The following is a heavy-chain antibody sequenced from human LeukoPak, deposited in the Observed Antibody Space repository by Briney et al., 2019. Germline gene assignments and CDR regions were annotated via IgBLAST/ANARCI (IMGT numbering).Heavy chain of an antibody. Sequence: PGGSLRLSCAASGFTFSSYAMSWVRQAPGKGLEWVSAISGSGGSTFYADSVKGRFTISRDNSKNTLYLQMNSLRAEGTAVYYCAKRDSAMVQAFFDYWGQGTLVTVSS. CDR2: ISGSGGST. CDR1: GFTFSSYA. D-gene: IGHD5-18*01. V-gene: IGHV3-23*01. J-gene: IGHJ4*02. CDR3: AKRDSAMVQAFFDY.